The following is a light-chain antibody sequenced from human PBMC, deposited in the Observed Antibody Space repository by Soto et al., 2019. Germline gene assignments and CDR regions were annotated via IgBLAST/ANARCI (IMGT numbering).Light chain of an antibody. CDR1: GIGSKN. CDR2: DDS. CDR3: QVWDGSSAQQV. J-gene: IGLJ3*02. V-gene: IGLV3-21*02. Sequence: SYELTQPPSVSVAPGQTARITCGGDGIGSKNVHWYQQKPGQAPGLVVLDDSDRPSGIPERFSGSNSGNTATLTISRVEAGDEADYYCQVWDGSSAQQVFGGGTKVTVL.